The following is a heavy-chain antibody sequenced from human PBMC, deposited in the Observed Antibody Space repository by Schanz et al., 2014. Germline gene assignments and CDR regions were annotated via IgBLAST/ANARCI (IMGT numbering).Heavy chain of an antibody. Sequence: QVQLVQSGAEVKKPGSSVKVSCKASGGTFSTYTISWLRQAPGQGLEWMGRIIPVLNIATYAQRFQGRVTMTTDTSTGTAYMELRSLRSDDTALYYCASSGAGYSSSWDFDYWGQGTLVTVSS. CDR3: ASSGAGYSSSWDFDY. CDR2: IIPVLNIA. J-gene: IGHJ4*02. D-gene: IGHD6-13*01. V-gene: IGHV1-69*02. CDR1: GGTFSTYT.